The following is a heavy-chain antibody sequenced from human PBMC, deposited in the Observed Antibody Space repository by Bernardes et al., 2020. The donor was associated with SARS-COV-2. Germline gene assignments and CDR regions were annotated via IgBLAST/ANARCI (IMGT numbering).Heavy chain of an antibody. J-gene: IGHJ4*02. CDR2: IDTNGRTI. CDR1: GFTFSNYW. Sequence: GGSLRLSCAASGFTFSNYWMHWVRQVPGKGLVWVSRIDTNGRTIDYADSVKGRFTISRDNAKNTLYLQMNGLRVEDTAMYYCGRDLAGEYSHWGPGTLVTVSS. D-gene: IGHD4-17*01. CDR3: GRDLAGEYSH. V-gene: IGHV3-74*01.